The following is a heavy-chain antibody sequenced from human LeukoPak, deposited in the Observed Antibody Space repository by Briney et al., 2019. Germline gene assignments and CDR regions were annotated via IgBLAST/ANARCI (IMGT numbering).Heavy chain of an antibody. D-gene: IGHD1-14*01. V-gene: IGHV3-66*01. CDR2: IYSGVST. CDR1: GFTVSSNY. J-gene: IGHJ4*02. CDR3: ARNQGSQFDY. Sequence: GGSLRLSCAASGFTVSSNYMGWVRQAPGKGLEWVSVIYSGVSTYYADSVKGRFTISRDNSKNTLYLQMNSLRAEDTAVYYCARNQGSQFDYWGQGTLVTVSS.